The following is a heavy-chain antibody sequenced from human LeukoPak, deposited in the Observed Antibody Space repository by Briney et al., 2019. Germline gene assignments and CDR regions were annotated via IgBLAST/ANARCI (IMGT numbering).Heavy chain of an antibody. V-gene: IGHV3-23*01. J-gene: IGHJ4*02. CDR2: ISGSGSST. CDR3: AKDADSSSGSYYRY. Sequence: PGGSLRLSCAASGFTFSNYGFSWVRQAPGKGLEWVSAISGSGSSTYYADSVKGRFTISRDNSKNTLHLQLSSLRAEDTAVYYCAKDADSSSGSYYRYWGQGILVTVSS. D-gene: IGHD3-10*01. CDR1: GFTFSNYG.